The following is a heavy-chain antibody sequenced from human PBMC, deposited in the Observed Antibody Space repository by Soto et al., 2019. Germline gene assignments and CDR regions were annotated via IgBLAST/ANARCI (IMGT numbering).Heavy chain of an antibody. J-gene: IGHJ4*02. CDR1: CGSISNYY. CDR2: VYYSGST. CDR3: GSVPYDGGGRCYCMALDY. D-gene: IGHD2-15*01. V-gene: IGHV4-59*12. Sequence: HSHPRSVSCGSISNYYWRCIRKPPGKGLEWIGYVYYSGSTNYNPSLKSRVAISVDTSKNQFSLKMSAVTAADTAVCYWGSVPYDGGGRCYCMALDYWGQGTLVTVSS.